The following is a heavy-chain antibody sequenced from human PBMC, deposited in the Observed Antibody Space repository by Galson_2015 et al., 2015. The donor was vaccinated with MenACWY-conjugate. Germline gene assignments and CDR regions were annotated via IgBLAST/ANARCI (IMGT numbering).Heavy chain of an antibody. Sequence: SLRLSCAASGFTFSSYRMNWVRQAPGKGLEWVSSISSSSSYIYYADSVKGRFTISRDNAKNSLYLQMNSLRAEDTAVYYCARGGPLNYDFWSDDFDAFDILGQGTMVTVSS. V-gene: IGHV3-21*01. CDR3: ARGGPLNYDFWSDDFDAFDI. CDR2: ISSSSSYI. CDR1: GFTFSSYR. J-gene: IGHJ3*02. D-gene: IGHD3-3*01.